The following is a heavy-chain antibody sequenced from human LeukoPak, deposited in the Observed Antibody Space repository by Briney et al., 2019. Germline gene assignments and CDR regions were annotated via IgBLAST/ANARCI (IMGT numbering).Heavy chain of an antibody. D-gene: IGHD1-26*01. Sequence: SETLSLTCAVYGGSFSGYYWSWIRQPPGKGLEWIGYIYYSGSTNYNPSLKSRVTISVDTSKNQFSLKLSSVTAADTAVYYCARDGGSYFTDAFDIWGQGTMVTVSS. CDR1: GGSFSGYY. CDR3: ARDGGSYFTDAFDI. V-gene: IGHV4-59*01. CDR2: IYYSGST. J-gene: IGHJ3*02.